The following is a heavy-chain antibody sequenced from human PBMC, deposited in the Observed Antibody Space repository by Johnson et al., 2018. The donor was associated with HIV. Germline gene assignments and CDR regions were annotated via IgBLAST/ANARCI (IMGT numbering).Heavy chain of an antibody. J-gene: IGHJ3*01. CDR1: GFTFNSYW. D-gene: IGHD2-8*02. Sequence: VQLVESGGGVVRPGGSLRLSCVVSGFTFNSYWMSWVRQAPGKGLEWVANIKQDGTEKYYVDSMKGRFTISRDNAKNSLYLQINSLRAEDTAVYYCAKLHCAGGGGDYDVLYVAFDVWGQGTMVTVSS. V-gene: IGHV3-7*01. CDR3: AKLHCAGGGGDYDVLYVAFDV. CDR2: IKQDGTEK.